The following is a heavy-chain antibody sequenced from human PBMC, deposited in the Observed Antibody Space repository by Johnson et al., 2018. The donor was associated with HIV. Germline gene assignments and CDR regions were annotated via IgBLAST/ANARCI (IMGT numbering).Heavy chain of an antibody. V-gene: IGHV3-30*04. CDR3: ARESGWGHDAFDI. Sequence: QVQLVESGGGVVQPGRSLRLSCAASGFTFSTYSMHWVRQAPGMRLEWVAVISYDGNNKYYADSLKGRFTIYRDNSKNTLYLQMNSLRAEDTAVYSCARESGWGHDAFDIWGQGTMVIVSS. D-gene: IGHD3-22*01. CDR2: ISYDGNNK. CDR1: GFTFSTYS. J-gene: IGHJ3*02.